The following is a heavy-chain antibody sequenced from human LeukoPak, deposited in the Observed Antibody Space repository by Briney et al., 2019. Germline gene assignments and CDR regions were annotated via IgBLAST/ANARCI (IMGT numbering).Heavy chain of an antibody. CDR1: GFTFSDYY. J-gene: IGHJ3*02. D-gene: IGHD3-10*01. Sequence: GGSLRLSCAASGFTFSDYYMTWIRQAPGKGLEWVSYISSSGGATYYADSVKGRFTISRDNAKNSLYLQMNSLRAEDTAVYYCARAYFDVFDIWGQGTMVTVSS. CDR3: ARAYFDVFDI. V-gene: IGHV3-11*01. CDR2: ISSSGGAT.